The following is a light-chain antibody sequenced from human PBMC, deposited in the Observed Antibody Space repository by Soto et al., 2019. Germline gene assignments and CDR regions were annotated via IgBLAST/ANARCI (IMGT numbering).Light chain of an antibody. V-gene: IGLV2-14*01. CDR2: EVS. J-gene: IGLJ1*01. CDR1: SSGIRDYNY. CDR3: ISKSTDF. Sequence: QSALTQPASVSGSPGQSITISCTGTSSGIRDYNYVSWYQQLPGNAPKLIMYEVSNRPSGLSNRFSGSKSGNTASLTISGLQADDDSDYYCISKSTDFFGTGTKVTVL.